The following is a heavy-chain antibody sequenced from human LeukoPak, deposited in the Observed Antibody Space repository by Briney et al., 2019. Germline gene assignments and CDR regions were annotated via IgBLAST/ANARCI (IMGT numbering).Heavy chain of an antibody. CDR3: ARSDSSGYYNI. J-gene: IGHJ3*01. V-gene: IGHV3-7*01. CDR2: INQDESQK. Sequence: PGGSLRLSCAASGFTFSSYAMHWVRQAPGKGLEWVANINQDESQKYYVDSVKGRFSISRDNAKNSLYLQMNSLRAEDTAVYYCARSDSSGYYNIWGQGTMVTVSS. CDR1: GFTFSSYA. D-gene: IGHD3-22*01.